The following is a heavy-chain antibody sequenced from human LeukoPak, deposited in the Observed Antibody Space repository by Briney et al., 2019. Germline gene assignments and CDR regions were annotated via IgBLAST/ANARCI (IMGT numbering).Heavy chain of an antibody. CDR2: ISGSGGST. V-gene: IGHV3-23*01. CDR1: GFTFSSYA. D-gene: IGHD3-22*01. J-gene: IGHJ4*02. CDR3: AKEAYDSSGYYYGPSYFDY. Sequence: GGSLRLSCAASGFTFSSYAMSWVRQAPGKGLEWVSAISGSGGSTYYADSVKGRFTISRDNSKNTLYLQMNSLRAEDTAVYYCAKEAYDSSGYYYGPSYFDYWGQGTLVTVSS.